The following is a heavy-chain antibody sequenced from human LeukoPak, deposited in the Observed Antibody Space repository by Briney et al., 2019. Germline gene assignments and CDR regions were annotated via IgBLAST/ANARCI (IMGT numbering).Heavy chain of an antibody. Sequence: GESLKISCKGSGYSFTTYWIGWVRQMPGKGLEWMGIIYPGDSDTRYSPSFQGQVTISADKSISTAYLQWSSLKDSDTATYYCARRDSGGHYYFDYWGQGTLVTVSS. CDR1: GYSFTTYW. CDR3: ARRDSGGHYYFDY. J-gene: IGHJ4*02. V-gene: IGHV5-51*01. D-gene: IGHD2-15*01. CDR2: IYPGDSDT.